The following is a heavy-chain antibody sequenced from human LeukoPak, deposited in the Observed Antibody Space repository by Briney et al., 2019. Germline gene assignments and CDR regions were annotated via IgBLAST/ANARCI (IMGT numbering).Heavy chain of an antibody. J-gene: IGHJ4*02. CDR2: ISDSGSTI. CDR3: VRDPWGSRGY. D-gene: IGHD2-2*01. CDR1: GFSFSDYY. V-gene: IGHV3-11*01. Sequence: GGSLRLSCAASGFSFSDYYMSWIRQAPGKGPEWVSHISDSGSTINYADSVKGRFTISRDNTKESLFLQMNSLRAEDTAVYYCVRDPWGSRGYWGQGTLVTVSS.